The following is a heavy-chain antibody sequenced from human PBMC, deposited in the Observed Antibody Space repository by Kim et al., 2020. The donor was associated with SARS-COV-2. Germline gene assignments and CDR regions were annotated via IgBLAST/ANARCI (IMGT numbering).Heavy chain of an antibody. Sequence: GGSLRLSCAASGCSFNTYGMHWVRQSPGKGLEWVAVISYDGTKKYYVASVKGLFTISRDNSKNTLYLQMNSLRIEDTVEYYCAKTFSGGYFGYDYWGQGTLVPVS. D-gene: IGHD1-26*01. CDR2: ISYDGTKK. J-gene: IGHJ4*02. CDR3: AKTFSGGYFGYDY. V-gene: IGHV3-30*18. CDR1: GCSFNTYG.